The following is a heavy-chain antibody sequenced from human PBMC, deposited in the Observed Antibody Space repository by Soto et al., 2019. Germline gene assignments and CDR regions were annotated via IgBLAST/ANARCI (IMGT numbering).Heavy chain of an antibody. V-gene: IGHV1-18*01. Sequence: ASVKVSCKASGYTFTSYGISWVRQAPGQGLEWMGWISAYNGNTDNQQKLQGRVTMTTDTSTSTAYMELRSLRSDDTAVYYCAREGEFISTSCYPSALDYWGQGTLVTVSS. J-gene: IGHJ4*02. D-gene: IGHD2-2*01. CDR3: AREGEFISTSCYPSALDY. CDR2: ISAYNGNT. CDR1: GYTFTSYG.